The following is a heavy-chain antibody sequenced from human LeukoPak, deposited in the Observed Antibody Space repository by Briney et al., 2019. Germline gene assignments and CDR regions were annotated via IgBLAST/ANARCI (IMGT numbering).Heavy chain of an antibody. J-gene: IGHJ4*02. D-gene: IGHD3-10*01. Sequence: GGSLRLSCAASGFTFSSYSMNWVRQAPGKGLEWVSSISSSSSYIYYADSVKGRFTISRDNAKNSLYLQMNSLRAEDTAVYYCARSNYYGSGSYYNYYFDYWGQGTLVTVSS. CDR1: GFTFSSYS. CDR3: ARSNYYGSGSYYNYYFDY. CDR2: ISSSSSYI. V-gene: IGHV3-21*01.